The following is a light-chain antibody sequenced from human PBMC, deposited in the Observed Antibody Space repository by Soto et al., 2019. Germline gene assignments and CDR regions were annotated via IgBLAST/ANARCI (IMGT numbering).Light chain of an antibody. CDR2: LNSDGSH. V-gene: IGLV4-69*01. CDR1: SGHSNYV. CDR3: QSGDTGIRV. Sequence: QSVLTQSPSASASLGASVKLTCTLSSGHSNYVIAWHQQQPEKGPRYLMKLNSDGSHSKGDGIPDRFSGSSSGAERYLTIAVLQSEDEADYYCQSGDTGIRVFGGGTTLTVL. J-gene: IGLJ2*01.